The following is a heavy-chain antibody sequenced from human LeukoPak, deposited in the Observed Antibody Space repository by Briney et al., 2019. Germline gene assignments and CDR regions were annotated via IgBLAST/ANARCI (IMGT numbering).Heavy chain of an antibody. CDR2: IYTSGST. CDR1: GGSIGSGSYY. CDR3: ARGSSGFNWFDP. J-gene: IGHJ5*02. Sequence: SETLSLTCTVSGGSIGSGSYYWSWIRQPAGKGLEWIRRIYTSGSTNYNPSLKSRVTISVDTSKNQFSLKLSSVTAADTAVYYCARGSSGFNWFDPWGQGTLVTVSS. V-gene: IGHV4-61*02. D-gene: IGHD3-22*01.